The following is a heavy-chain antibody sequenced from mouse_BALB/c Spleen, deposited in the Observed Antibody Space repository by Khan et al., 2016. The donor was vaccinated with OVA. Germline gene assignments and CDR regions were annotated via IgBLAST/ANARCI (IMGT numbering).Heavy chain of an antibody. J-gene: IGHJ2*01. CDR1: GLTITDTY. D-gene: IGHD3-3*01. CDR2: IDPPNGNT. Sequence: VQLQQSGAELVKSGATVKLSCTASGLTITDTYIHWLKQWPEQGLEWIGRIDPPNGNTKYNPKFQGKSTITSDTSSNQAYLQLSSPTSEDTAGYYCERMDRKWGQGTTLTVSS. V-gene: IGHV14-3*02. CDR3: ERMDRK.